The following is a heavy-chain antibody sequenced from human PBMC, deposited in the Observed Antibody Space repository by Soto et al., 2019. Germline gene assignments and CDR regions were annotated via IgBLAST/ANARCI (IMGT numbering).Heavy chain of an antibody. V-gene: IGHV3-21*04. J-gene: IGHJ4*02. CDR2: MSSSGTFI. CDR3: ANAEHPRRSIGFDY. Sequence: GGSLRLSCAASGFTFSAYSMTWVRQAPGKGLEWVSSMSSSGTFIDYADSVKGRFTISRDNSKNTLYLQMNSLRAEDTAIYYCANAEHPRRSIGFDYWGQGTLVTVSS. CDR1: GFTFSAYS. D-gene: IGHD3-16*02.